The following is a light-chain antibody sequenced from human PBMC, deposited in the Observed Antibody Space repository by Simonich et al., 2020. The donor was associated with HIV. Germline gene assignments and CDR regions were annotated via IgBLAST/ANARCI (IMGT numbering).Light chain of an antibody. CDR2: GAS. V-gene: IGKV3-15*01. CDR1: QSVSSN. Sequence: EIVMTQSPATLSVSPGKRATLSCRASQSVSSNLAWYQQKPGQSPRLLIYGASTRAAGIPARFSGSGSGTEFSLTISSLKSEDFVVYHCQQYNNWPNTFGQGTKLEIK. J-gene: IGKJ2*01. CDR3: QQYNNWPNT.